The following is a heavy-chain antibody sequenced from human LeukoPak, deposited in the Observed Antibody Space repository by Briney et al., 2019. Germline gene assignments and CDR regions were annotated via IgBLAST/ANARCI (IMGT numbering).Heavy chain of an antibody. CDR1: GFTFDDYG. D-gene: IGHD5-12*01. J-gene: IGHJ3*02. Sequence: PGGSLRLSCAASGFTFDDYGMSWVRQAPGKGLEWVSGINWNGGSTGYADSVKGRFTISRDNAKNSLYLQMNSLRAEDTALYYCARDQFGYSGYDLVGAFDIWGQGTMVTVSS. V-gene: IGHV3-20*04. CDR2: INWNGGST. CDR3: ARDQFGYSGYDLVGAFDI.